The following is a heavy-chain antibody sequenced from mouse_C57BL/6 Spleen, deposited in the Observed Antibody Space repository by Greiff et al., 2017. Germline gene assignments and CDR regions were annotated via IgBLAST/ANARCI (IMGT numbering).Heavy chain of an antibody. CDR1: GYTFTSYW. V-gene: IGHV1-7*01. J-gene: IGHJ2*01. CDR2: INPSSGYT. D-gene: IGHD2-3*01. Sequence: QVQLQQSGAELAKPGASVKLSCKASGYTFTSYWMHWLKQRPGQRLEWIGYINPSSGYTKYNQKFKDKATLTADKSSSTAYMQLSSLTYEDSAVYYCARSNGYYSYYFDYWGQGTTLTVSS. CDR3: ARSNGYYSYYFDY.